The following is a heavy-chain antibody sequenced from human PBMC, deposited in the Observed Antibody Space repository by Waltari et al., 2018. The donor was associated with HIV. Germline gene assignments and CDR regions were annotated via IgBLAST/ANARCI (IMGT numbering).Heavy chain of an antibody. CDR3: SRDTFGEYDF. D-gene: IGHD3-3*01. Sequence: EVPLVQSGGGLIKPGGSMRLPCAASGFSVTNYWMHWVRQSPGKGLVWVSRINIDGRTRDYADSVKGRFTISRDSAKNTLSLQMNSLREEDTAVYYCSRDTFGEYDFWGQGALVTVSS. CDR2: INIDGRTR. J-gene: IGHJ4*02. V-gene: IGHV3-74*01. CDR1: GFSVTNYW.